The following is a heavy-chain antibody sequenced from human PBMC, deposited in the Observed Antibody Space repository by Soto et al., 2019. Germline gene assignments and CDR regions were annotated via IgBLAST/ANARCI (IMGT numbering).Heavy chain of an antibody. CDR2: VVRSDSYT. V-gene: IGHV5-10-1*01. D-gene: IGHD3-9*01. J-gene: IGHJ6*02. CDR1: GYSFTSYR. Sequence: PVASLKIACKGSGYSFTSYRLRRVRQILGQDQAWMWTVVRSDSYTNYSPPFQSHVTISADKSISTAYLQWISVKTSDTAMNYCARRGYFDWLPQVGGGYGIDVWGPGTRVTVAS. CDR3: ARRGYFDWLPQVGGGYGIDV.